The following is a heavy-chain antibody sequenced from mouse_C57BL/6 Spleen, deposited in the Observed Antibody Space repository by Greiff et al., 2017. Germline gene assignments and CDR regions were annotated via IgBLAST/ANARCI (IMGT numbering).Heavy chain of an antibody. CDR3: ARELITTVLGDY. CDR2: ISSGSSTI. Sequence: EVKLVESGGGLVKPGGSLKLSCAASGFTFSDYGMHWVRQAPEKGLEWVAYISSGSSTIYYADTVKGRFTISRDNAKNTLFLQMTSLRSEDTAMYYCARELITTVLGDYWGQGTTLTVSS. CDR1: GFTFSDYG. D-gene: IGHD1-1*01. V-gene: IGHV5-17*01. J-gene: IGHJ2*01.